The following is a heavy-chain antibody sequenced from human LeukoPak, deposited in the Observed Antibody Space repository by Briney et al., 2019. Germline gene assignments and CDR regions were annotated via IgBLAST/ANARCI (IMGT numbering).Heavy chain of an antibody. Sequence: GGSLRLSCAASGFTFDDYGMSWVRQAPGKGLEWVSGINWSGGSTGYADSVKGRFTISRDNAKNSLYLQMNSLRAEDTAVYYCAKAVAGTLLDYWGQGTLVTVSS. V-gene: IGHV3-20*04. D-gene: IGHD6-19*01. CDR2: INWSGGST. CDR3: AKAVAGTLLDY. J-gene: IGHJ4*02. CDR1: GFTFDDYG.